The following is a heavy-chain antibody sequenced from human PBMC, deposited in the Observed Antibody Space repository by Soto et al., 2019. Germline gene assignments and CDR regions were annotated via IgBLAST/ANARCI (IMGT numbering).Heavy chain of an antibody. CDR3: ARYDSGGYYWPCYYYGMDF. J-gene: IGHJ6*02. Sequence: EVQLVESGGGLVKPGGSLRLSCAASGFTFSTYSMNWVRQAPGKGLEWVSSISSSSSYIYYADSVKGRFTISRDNAKNSLYMQRNSVRAEDTAVYYCARYDSGGYYWPCYYYGMDFWGQGTTVTVSS. CDR2: ISSSSSYI. V-gene: IGHV3-21*01. D-gene: IGHD3-22*01. CDR1: GFTFSTYS.